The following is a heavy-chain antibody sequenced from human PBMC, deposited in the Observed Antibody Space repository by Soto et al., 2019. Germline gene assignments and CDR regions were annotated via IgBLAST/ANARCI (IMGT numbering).Heavy chain of an antibody. V-gene: IGHV5-51*01. CDR1: GYSFTSYW. J-gene: IGHJ4*02. CDR2: IYPGDSDT. D-gene: IGHD3-3*01. CDR3: ARHATYYDFWSGPPSPYYFDY. Sequence: GESLKISCKGSGYSFTSYWIGWVRQMPGKGLEWMGIIYPGDSDTRYSPSFQGQVTISADTSITTAYLQWSSLKASDTAMYYCARHATYYDFWSGPPSPYYFDYWGQGTLVTVSS.